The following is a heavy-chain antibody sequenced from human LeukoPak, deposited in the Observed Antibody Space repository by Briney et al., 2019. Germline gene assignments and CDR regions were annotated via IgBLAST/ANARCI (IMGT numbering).Heavy chain of an antibody. CDR2: MNPNSGNT. CDR1: GYTFTGYY. J-gene: IGHJ5*02. CDR3: ARGGIPYYYDSSGYPALYWFDP. D-gene: IGHD3-22*01. Sequence: ASVKVSCKASGYTFTGYYMHWVRQATGQGLEWMGWMNPNSGNTGHAQKFQGRVTMTRNTSISTAYMELSSLRSEDTAVYYCARGGIPYYYDSSGYPALYWFDPWGQGTLVTVSS. V-gene: IGHV1-8*02.